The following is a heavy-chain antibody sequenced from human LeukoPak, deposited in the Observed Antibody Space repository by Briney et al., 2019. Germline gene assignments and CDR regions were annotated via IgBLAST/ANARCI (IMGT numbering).Heavy chain of an antibody. CDR2: IYSGGST. V-gene: IGHV3-53*01. Sequence: GGSLRLSCAASGFTFSSYAMSWVRQAPGKGLEWVSVIYSGGSTYYADSVKGRFTISRDNSKNTLYLQMNSLRAEDTAVYYCARLPYYDFWSGQTGSDIWGQGTMVTVSS. CDR1: GFTFSSYA. J-gene: IGHJ3*02. D-gene: IGHD3-3*01. CDR3: ARLPYYDFWSGQTGSDI.